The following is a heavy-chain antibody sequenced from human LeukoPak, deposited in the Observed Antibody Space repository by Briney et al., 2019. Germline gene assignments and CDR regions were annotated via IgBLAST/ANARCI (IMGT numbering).Heavy chain of an antibody. CDR2: IIPIFGTA. J-gene: IGHJ5*02. D-gene: IGHD6-6*01. V-gene: IGHV1-69*13. CDR1: GGTFSSYA. CDR3: ARVGDSSSSGWFDP. Sequence: GAPVKVSCKASGGTFSSYAISWVRQAPGQGLEWMGGIIPIFGTANYAQKFQGRVTITADESTSTAYMELSSLRSEDTAVYYCARVGDSSSSGWFDPWGQGTLVTVSS.